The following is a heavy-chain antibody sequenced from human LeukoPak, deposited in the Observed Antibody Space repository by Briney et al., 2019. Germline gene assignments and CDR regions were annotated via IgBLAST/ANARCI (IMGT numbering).Heavy chain of an antibody. D-gene: IGHD3-22*01. CDR1: GYTFTSYG. Sequence: ASVKVSCKASGYTFTSYGISWVRQAPGQGLEWMGWISAYNGNTNYAQKLQGRVTMTTDTSTSTAYMELRSLRSDDTAVYYCARDESRYYDSQWRESGPAFDIWGQGTMVTVSS. CDR2: ISAYNGNT. J-gene: IGHJ3*02. CDR3: ARDESRYYDSQWRESGPAFDI. V-gene: IGHV1-18*01.